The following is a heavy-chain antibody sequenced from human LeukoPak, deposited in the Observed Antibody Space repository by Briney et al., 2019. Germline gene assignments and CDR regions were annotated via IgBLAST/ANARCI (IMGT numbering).Heavy chain of an antibody. CDR2: IRYDGSNK. J-gene: IGHJ4*02. CDR1: GFTFSSYG. D-gene: IGHD3-9*01. V-gene: IGHV3-30*02. CDR3: AKDLYFAGSYYFDY. Sequence: GGSLRLPRAASGFTFSSYGMHWVRQAPGKGLEWVAFIRYDGSNKYYADSVKGRFTISRDNSKNTLYLQMNSLRAEDTAVYYCAKDLYFAGSYYFDYWGQGTLVTVSS.